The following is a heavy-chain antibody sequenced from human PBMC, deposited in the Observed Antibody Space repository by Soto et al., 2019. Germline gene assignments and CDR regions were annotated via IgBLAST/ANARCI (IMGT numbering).Heavy chain of an antibody. Sequence: QVQLVESGGGVVQPGRSLRLSCAASGFTFSSYGMHWVRQAPGKGLEWVAVISYDGSNKYYADSVKGRFTISRDNSKNTLYLQMNSLRAEDTAVYYYAKVGAPPDYWGQGTLVTVSS. CDR1: GFTFSSYG. CDR3: AKVGAPPDY. V-gene: IGHV3-30*18. CDR2: ISYDGSNK. J-gene: IGHJ4*02.